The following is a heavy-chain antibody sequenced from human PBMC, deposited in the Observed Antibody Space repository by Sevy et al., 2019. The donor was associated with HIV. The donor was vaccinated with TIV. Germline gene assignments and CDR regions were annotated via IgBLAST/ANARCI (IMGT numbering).Heavy chain of an antibody. CDR1: GGSISSYF. CDR3: ARDIVVRSRVFDL. Sequence: SETLSLTCSVSGGSISSYFWSWIRQPPGKGLEWIGYIYYTGTTNYNPSLRSRVTISLDTSKQHFSLNLTSVTAADTAVYYCARDIVVRSRVFDLWGQGTLVTDSS. J-gene: IGHJ4*02. D-gene: IGHD3-22*01. V-gene: IGHV4-59*01. CDR2: IYYTGTT.